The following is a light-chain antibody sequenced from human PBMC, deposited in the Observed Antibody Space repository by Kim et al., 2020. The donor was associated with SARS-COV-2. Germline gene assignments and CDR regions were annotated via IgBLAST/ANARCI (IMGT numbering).Light chain of an antibody. V-gene: IGKV1-33*01. CDR2: DAS. J-gene: IGKJ4*01. Sequence: DIQMTQSPSSLSASVADRVTITCQASQDISNYLNWYQQKPGKAPKLLIYDASNLKTGVPSRFSGSGSGTDFTFTISSLQPEDMATYYCQQYDNLPLTFGVGTKVDIK. CDR1: QDISNY. CDR3: QQYDNLPLT.